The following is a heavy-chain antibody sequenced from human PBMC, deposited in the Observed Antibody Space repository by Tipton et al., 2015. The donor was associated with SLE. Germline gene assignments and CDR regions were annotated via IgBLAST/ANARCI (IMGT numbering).Heavy chain of an antibody. D-gene: IGHD1-26*01. CDR1: GGSISSYY. Sequence: TLSLTCTVSGGSISSYYWSWIRQPPGKGLEWIGYIYYSGSTNYNPSLKSRVTISVDTSKNQFSLKLSSVTAADTAVYYCARHVEGENWFDPWGQGTLVTVSS. CDR2: IYYSGST. V-gene: IGHV4-59*01. CDR3: ARHVEGENWFDP. J-gene: IGHJ5*02.